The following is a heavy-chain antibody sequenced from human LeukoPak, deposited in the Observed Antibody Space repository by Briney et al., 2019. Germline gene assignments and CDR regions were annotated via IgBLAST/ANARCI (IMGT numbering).Heavy chain of an antibody. D-gene: IGHD3-10*01. CDR2: ISSSSSYI. V-gene: IGHV3-21*01. CDR3: ASPSTMVRGAPFDY. CDR1: GFTFSSYS. J-gene: IGHJ4*02. Sequence: GGSLRLSCAASGFTFSSYSMNWVRQAPGKGLEWVSSISSSSSYIYYADSVKGRFTISRDNAKNSLYLQMNSLRAEDTAVYYCASPSTMVRGAPFDYWGQGTLVTVSS.